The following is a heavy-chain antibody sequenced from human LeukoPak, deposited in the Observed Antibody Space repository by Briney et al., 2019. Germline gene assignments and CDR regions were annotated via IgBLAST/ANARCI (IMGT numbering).Heavy chain of an antibody. CDR1: GFTFNRNA. Sequence: PGGSLRLSCAASGFTFNRNAISWVRQAPGKGLEWVSGSGSGGNTYYADSVKGRFTISRDNSKNTLYLQMNSLRAEDTAVYFCAKRGVVIRVILVGFHKEAYYFDSWGQRALVTVSS. V-gene: IGHV3-23*01. J-gene: IGHJ4*02. CDR2: SGSGGNT. CDR3: AKRGVVIRVILVGFHKEAYYFDS. D-gene: IGHD3-22*01.